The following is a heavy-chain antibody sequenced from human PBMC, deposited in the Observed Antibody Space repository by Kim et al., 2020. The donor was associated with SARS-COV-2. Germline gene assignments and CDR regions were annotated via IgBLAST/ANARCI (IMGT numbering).Heavy chain of an antibody. CDR2: IDPSDSSI. J-gene: IGHJ4*02. Sequence: GESLKISCQASGYKFTSDWISWVRQMPGKGLEWMGNIDPSDSSINYSPSFQGHVTISAEKSINTAYLQWSSLKASDTAIYYCATDFGISHWGQGTLVTVSS. V-gene: IGHV5-10-1*01. D-gene: IGHD4-17*01. CDR1: GYKFTSDW. CDR3: ATDFGISH.